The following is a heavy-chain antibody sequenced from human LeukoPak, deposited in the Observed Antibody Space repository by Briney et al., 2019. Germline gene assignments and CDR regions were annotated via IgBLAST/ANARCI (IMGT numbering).Heavy chain of an antibody. CDR3: AREFSGYFDY. CDR1: TFPFNTYT. V-gene: IGHV3-66*01. D-gene: IGHD3-10*01. Sequence: GGSLRLSCAASTFPFNTYTMSWVRQAPGKGLEWVSVIYSGGSTYYADSVKGRFTISRDNSKNTLYLQMNSLRAEDTAVYYCAREFSGYFDYWGPGTLVTVSS. CDR2: IYSGGST. J-gene: IGHJ4*02.